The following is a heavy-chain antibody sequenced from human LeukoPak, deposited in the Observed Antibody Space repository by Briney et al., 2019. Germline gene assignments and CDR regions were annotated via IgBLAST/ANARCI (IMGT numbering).Heavy chain of an antibody. CDR2: INHSGST. J-gene: IGHJ6*03. D-gene: IGHD1-26*01. CDR1: GGSFSGYY. V-gene: IGHV4-34*01. Sequence: SETLSLTCAVYGGSFSGYYWSWIRQPPGKGLEWIGEINHSGSTNYNPSLKSRVTISVDTSKNQFSLKLSSVTAADTAVYFCARGPYSGSYGSYYYYYMDVWGKGTTVTVSS. CDR3: ARGPYSGSYGSYYYYYMDV.